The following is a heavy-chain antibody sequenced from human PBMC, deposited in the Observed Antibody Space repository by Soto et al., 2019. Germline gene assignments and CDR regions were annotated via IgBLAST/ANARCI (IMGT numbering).Heavy chain of an antibody. V-gene: IGHV3-33*01. J-gene: IGHJ4*02. CDR2: IWYDGSNK. CDR3: ARDFSWFDY. Sequence: VQLVESGGGVVQPGRSLRLSFAASGFTFSSYGMHWVRQAPGKGLERVAVIWYDGSNKYYADSVKGRFTISRDNSKTTLYLQMNSLRAEDTAVYYCARDFSWFDYWGQGTLVTVSS. CDR1: GFTFSSYG.